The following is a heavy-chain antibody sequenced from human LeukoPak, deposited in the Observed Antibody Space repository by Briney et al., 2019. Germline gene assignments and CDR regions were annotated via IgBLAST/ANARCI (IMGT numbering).Heavy chain of an antibody. D-gene: IGHD6-19*01. Sequence: GGSLRLSCVASGFTFSSHAMSWVRQAPAKGLEWVSFISDSGGTTYYADSVKGRLTISRDNSKNTLYLQMDSLRAEDTAVYYCARGRAVAGTYFDYWGQGTLVTVSS. CDR3: ARGRAVAGTYFDY. CDR1: GFTFSSHA. V-gene: IGHV3-23*01. J-gene: IGHJ4*02. CDR2: ISDSGGTT.